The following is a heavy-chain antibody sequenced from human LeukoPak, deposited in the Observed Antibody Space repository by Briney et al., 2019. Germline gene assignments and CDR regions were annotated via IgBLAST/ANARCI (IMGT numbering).Heavy chain of an antibody. D-gene: IGHD4/OR15-4a*01. V-gene: IGHV4-59*12. CDR1: GGSISSYY. Sequence: SETLSLTCTVSGGSISSYYWSWIRQPPGKGLEWIGYIYYSESTNYNPSLKSRVTISVDTSKNQSSLKLSSVTAADTAVYYCAREGGYGDYYYYMDVWGKGTTVTVSS. J-gene: IGHJ6*03. CDR2: IYYSEST. CDR3: AREGGYGDYYYYMDV.